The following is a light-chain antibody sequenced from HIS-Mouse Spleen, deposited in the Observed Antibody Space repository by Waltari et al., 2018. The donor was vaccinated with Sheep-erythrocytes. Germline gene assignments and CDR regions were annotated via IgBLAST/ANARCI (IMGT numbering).Light chain of an antibody. CDR2: EGS. Sequence: QSALTQPASAPGSPGQSLPISCPGTSRADGSSHLVPWYQQHTGKAPKLMIYEGSKRASGVSNRFSGSKSGNTASLTISGLQAEDEADYYCSSYAGSNNWVFGGGTKLTVL. J-gene: IGLJ3*02. CDR1: SRADGSSHL. CDR3: SSYAGSNNWV. V-gene: IGLV2-23*01.